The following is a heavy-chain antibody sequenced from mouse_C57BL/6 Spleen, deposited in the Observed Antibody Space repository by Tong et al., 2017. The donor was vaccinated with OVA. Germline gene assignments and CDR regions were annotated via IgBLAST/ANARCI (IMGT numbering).Heavy chain of an antibody. V-gene: IGHV1S136*01. D-gene: IGHD2-2*01. Sequence: EVQLQQPGPELVKPGASVKMPCKASGYTVTDYAMHWVKQKPGQGLEWIGYIYPYNDGTEYTEKFKGKATLTLDKSSSSAYIDLRILTCEDSTVYYCARGGLGLWYFDVWGAGPTVTVSS. J-gene: IGHJ1*01. CDR3: ARGGLGLWYFDV. CDR2: IYPYNDGT. CDR1: GYTVTDYA.